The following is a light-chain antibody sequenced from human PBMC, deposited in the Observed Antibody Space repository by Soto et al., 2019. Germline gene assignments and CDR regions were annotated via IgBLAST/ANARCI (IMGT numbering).Light chain of an antibody. V-gene: IGKV3-15*01. CDR3: HQYSNWPPWT. J-gene: IGKJ1*01. CDR1: QSLSDN. CDR2: RAS. Sequence: TQSASPLSLSPGERATLSWRASQSLSDNLAWYQQRPGQAPRLLIYRASTRATGVPARSSASGSGTEFTLTISSLQSEDSAIYYCHQYSNWPPWTFGPGTKVDIK.